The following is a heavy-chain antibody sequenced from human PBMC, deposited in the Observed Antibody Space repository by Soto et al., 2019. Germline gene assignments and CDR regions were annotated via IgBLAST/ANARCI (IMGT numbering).Heavy chain of an antibody. D-gene: IGHD3-3*01. CDR1: GGSMSSYY. CDR2: VYSSGGT. V-gene: IGHV4-4*07. J-gene: IGHJ5*02. Sequence: SETLSLTCTVSGGSMSSYYWTWIRQPAGKVLEWIGRVYSSGGTHYNPSLKSRVTISVDTSKNQFSLRLISVTDADTAVYYCARGQRFSDWFDPWGQGTLVTVSS. CDR3: ARGQRFSDWFDP.